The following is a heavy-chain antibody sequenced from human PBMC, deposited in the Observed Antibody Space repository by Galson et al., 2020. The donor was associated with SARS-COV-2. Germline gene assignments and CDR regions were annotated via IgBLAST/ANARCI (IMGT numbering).Heavy chain of an antibody. J-gene: IGHJ6*02. CDR2: ISGRSNHI. CDR3: ARDQAQYFDNSVYDNYYYYAMDV. V-gene: IGHV3-21*01. CDR1: GFTISTYN. D-gene: IGHD3-22*01. Sequence: GSLRLSCAASGFTISTYNMNWVRQAPGKGLEWVASISGRSNHIYYADSVKGRFTVSRDNAKNSLNLQMSTLRAEDTAVYYCARDQAQYFDNSVYDNYYYYAMDVWGQGTTVTVSS.